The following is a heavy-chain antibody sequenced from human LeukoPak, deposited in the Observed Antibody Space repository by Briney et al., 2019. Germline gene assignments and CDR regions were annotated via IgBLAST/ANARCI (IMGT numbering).Heavy chain of an antibody. V-gene: IGHV4-59*01. CDR2: IYYSGST. CDR3: ARESVSSSWTRDAFDI. CDR1: GGSISSYY. Sequence: SETLSLTCTVSGGSISSYYWSWIRQPPGKALEWIGYIYYSGSTNYNPSLKSRVTISVDTSKNQFSLKLSSVTAADTAVYYCARESVSSSWTRDAFDIWGQGTMVTVSS. J-gene: IGHJ3*02. D-gene: IGHD6-13*01.